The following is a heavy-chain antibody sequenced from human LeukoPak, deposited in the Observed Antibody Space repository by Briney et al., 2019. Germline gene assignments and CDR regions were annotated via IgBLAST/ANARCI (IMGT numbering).Heavy chain of an antibody. Sequence: PSETLSLTCAVYGGSFSGYYWSWIRQPPGKGLEWIGEINHSGSTNYNPSLKSRVTISVDTSKNQFSLKLSSVTAADTAVYYCAKDQGRYCSSTSCYGGGYYYYGMDVWGQGTTVTVSS. D-gene: IGHD2-2*01. J-gene: IGHJ6*02. V-gene: IGHV4-34*01. CDR2: INHSGST. CDR1: GGSFSGYY. CDR3: AKDQGRYCSSTSCYGGGYYYYGMDV.